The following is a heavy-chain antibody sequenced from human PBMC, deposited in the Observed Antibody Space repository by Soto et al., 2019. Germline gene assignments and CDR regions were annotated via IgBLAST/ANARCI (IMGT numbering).Heavy chain of an antibody. J-gene: IGHJ5*02. D-gene: IGHD3-10*01. Sequence: GGSLRLSCAASGFTFSSYAMSWVRQAPGKGLEWVSAISGSGGSTYYADSVKGRFTISRDNSKNTLYLQMNSLRAEDTAVYYCAKVLNLLWFGEFLFDPWGQGTLVTVSS. CDR3: AKVLNLLWFGEFLFDP. CDR2: ISGSGGST. V-gene: IGHV3-23*01. CDR1: GFTFSSYA.